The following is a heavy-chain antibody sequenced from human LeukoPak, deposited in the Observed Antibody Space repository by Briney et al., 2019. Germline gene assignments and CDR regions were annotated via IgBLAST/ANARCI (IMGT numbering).Heavy chain of an antibody. CDR1: GFTFSSYA. J-gene: IGHJ4*02. CDR3: AKADYDILTGTDY. CDR2: ISGSGGST. Sequence: GGSLRLSCADSGFTFSSYAMSWVRQAPGKGLEWVSAISGSGGSTYYADSVKGRFTISRDNPKNTLYLQMNSLRAEDTAVYYCAKADYDILTGTDYWGQGTLVTVSS. D-gene: IGHD3-9*01. V-gene: IGHV3-23*01.